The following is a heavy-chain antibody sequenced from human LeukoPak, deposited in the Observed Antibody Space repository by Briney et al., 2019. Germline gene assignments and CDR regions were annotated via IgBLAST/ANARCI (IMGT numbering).Heavy chain of an antibody. Sequence: GESLKISCKGSGYSFTTYWIAWVRQMPGKGLEWMGIIYPGDSDTRYSPSFQGQVTISADKSISTAYLQWSSLKASDTAMYYCARHSQYCSSTSCSYYYMDVWGKGTTVTVSS. CDR1: GYSFTTYW. J-gene: IGHJ6*03. V-gene: IGHV5-51*01. CDR3: ARHSQYCSSTSCSYYYMDV. D-gene: IGHD2-2*01. CDR2: IYPGDSDT.